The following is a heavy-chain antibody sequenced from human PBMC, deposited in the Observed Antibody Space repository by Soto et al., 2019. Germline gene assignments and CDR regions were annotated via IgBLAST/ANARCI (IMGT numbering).Heavy chain of an antibody. CDR3: AKDGSTKRDCHSNYKY. CDR2: INPGNGNT. D-gene: IGHD3-10*01. Sequence: QVQLVQSGAEVKKPGASVKVSCKASGYTFTSYAMHWVRQAPGQRLEWMGWINPGNGNTDYSQKFQGRVTITRDTSANTAYIGLSSLGSEDTAVYYFAKDGSTKRDCHSNYKYWGEGTLVTVSS. V-gene: IGHV1-3*01. J-gene: IGHJ4*02. CDR1: GYTFTSYA.